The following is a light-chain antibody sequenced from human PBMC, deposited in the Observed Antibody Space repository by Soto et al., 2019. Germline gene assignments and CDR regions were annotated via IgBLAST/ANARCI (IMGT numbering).Light chain of an antibody. CDR1: SSNIGAGYD. Sequence: QSVLTQPLSVSGAPGQRVTISCTGSSSNIGAGYDVHWYQQLPGTAPKLLIYGNSNRPSGVPDRFSGSKSGTSASLAITGLQAEDEADYYCQSYDSSLSGLFGGGTKLTVL. CDR2: GNS. CDR3: QSYDSSLSGL. J-gene: IGLJ2*01. V-gene: IGLV1-40*01.